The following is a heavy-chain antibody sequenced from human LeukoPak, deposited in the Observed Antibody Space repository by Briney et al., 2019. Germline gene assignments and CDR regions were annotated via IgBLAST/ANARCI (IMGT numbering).Heavy chain of an antibody. J-gene: IGHJ4*02. CDR1: GFTFSTYN. V-gene: IGHV3-48*04. CDR2: ISSSSSTI. Sequence: GGSLRLSCAASGFTFSTYNMNWVRQAPGKGLEWVSYISSSSSTIYDADSVKGRFTISRDNAKNSLYLQMDSLRAEDTAVYYCARDRWPYFSDYWGQGALVTVSS. D-gene: IGHD2-15*01. CDR3: ARDRWPYFSDY.